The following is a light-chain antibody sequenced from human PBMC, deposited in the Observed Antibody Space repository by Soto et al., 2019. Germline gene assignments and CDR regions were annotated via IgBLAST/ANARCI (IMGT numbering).Light chain of an antibody. CDR1: QSVSSK. CDR2: GAS. V-gene: IGKV3-15*01. Sequence: EIVMTQSPATLSVSPGERAALSCRASQSVSSKVAWYQQKPGQAPRLLIFGASTRAAGIPARFSGSGSGTDFTLTISSLQSEDFAVYHCQHYDEWPWTFGQGTKV. J-gene: IGKJ1*01. CDR3: QHYDEWPWT.